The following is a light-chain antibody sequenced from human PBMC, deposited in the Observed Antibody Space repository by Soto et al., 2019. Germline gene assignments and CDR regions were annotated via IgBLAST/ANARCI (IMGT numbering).Light chain of an antibody. CDR2: DAS. CDR1: QSVSSY. J-gene: IGKJ4*01. CDR3: QQRSNWPPL. V-gene: IGKV3-11*01. Sequence: EIVLTQSPATLSLSPGERATLPCRASQSVSSYLAWYQQKPGQAPRLLIYDASNRATGIPARFSGSGSGTDFTLTISSLETEDFAVYYCQQRSNWPPLFGGGTKVEIK.